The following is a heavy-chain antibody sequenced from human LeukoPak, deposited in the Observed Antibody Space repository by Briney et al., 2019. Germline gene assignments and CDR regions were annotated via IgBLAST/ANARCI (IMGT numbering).Heavy chain of an antibody. J-gene: IGHJ4*02. V-gene: IGHV4-59*01. CDR3: ARVTGYMIEDYFDY. Sequence: SETLSLTCTVSGGSINSYYWTWIRQPPGKGLEWIGNIYNSGNTNYNPSLKSRVTISVDTSKNQFSLKLRSVTAADTAVYYCARVTGYMIEDYFDYWGQGTLVTVSS. CDR1: GGSINSYY. CDR2: IYNSGNT. D-gene: IGHD3-22*01.